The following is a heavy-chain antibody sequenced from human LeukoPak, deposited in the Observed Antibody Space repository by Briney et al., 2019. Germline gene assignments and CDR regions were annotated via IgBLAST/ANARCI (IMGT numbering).Heavy chain of an antibody. J-gene: IGHJ4*02. CDR2: ISGSGGST. D-gene: IGHD3-22*01. V-gene: IGHV3-23*01. CDR1: GFTFSSYA. CDR3: AKDRTMIVVVILFDY. Sequence: GGSLRLSCAASGFTFSSYAVSRVPQAPGKGLEWVSAISGSGGSTYYADSVKGRFTISRDNSKNTLYLQMNSLRAEDTAVYYCAKDRTMIVVVILFDYWGQGTLVTVSS.